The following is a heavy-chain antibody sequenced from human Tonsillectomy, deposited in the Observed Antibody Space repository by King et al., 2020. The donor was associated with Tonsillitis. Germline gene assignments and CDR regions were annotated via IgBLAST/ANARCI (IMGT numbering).Heavy chain of an antibody. CDR2: IWYDGSNQ. V-gene: IGHV3-33*08. CDR3: ARDRIVAVIGGWFDN. Sequence: QLVQSGGGVVQPGRSLRLSCAASGFTFSSSGMHWVRQAPGRGLEWVAVIWYDGSNQYYADSVKGRFTISRDNSKNTLYLQMNSLRAEDTAVYYCARDRIVAVIGGWFDNWGQGTRVTVSS. J-gene: IGHJ3*02. D-gene: IGHD3-22*01. CDR1: GFTFSSSG.